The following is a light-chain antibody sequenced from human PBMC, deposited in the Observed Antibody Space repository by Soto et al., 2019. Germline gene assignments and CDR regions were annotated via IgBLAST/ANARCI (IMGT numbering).Light chain of an antibody. CDR3: QQSDKRPLT. CDR2: GAS. J-gene: IGKJ4*02. Sequence: ILVTKSPAALSVSPGESATLSCRASQGISNYLAWYQQKPGQAPRLLIYGASNRATGVPARFSGSGSGTDFTLTISSLQPEDIALYYCQQSDKRPLTFGGGTKVDIK. V-gene: IGKV3-15*01. CDR1: QGISNY.